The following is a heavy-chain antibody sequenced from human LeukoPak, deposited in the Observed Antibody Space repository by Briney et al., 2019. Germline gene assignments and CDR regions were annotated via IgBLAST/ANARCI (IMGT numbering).Heavy chain of an antibody. CDR1: GGSFSGYY. CDR2: INHSGST. CDR3: ARRAPGYQNIVVVTGQESWFDP. J-gene: IGHJ5*02. D-gene: IGHD2-21*02. V-gene: IGHV4-34*01. Sequence: PSEPLSLTCAVHGGSFSGYYWSWIRQPPGKGLEWIGEINHSGSTHYNPSLKSRVNISVDTSKNQFSLKLSSVTAADTAVYYCARRAPGYQNIVVVTGQESWFDPWGQGTLVIVSS.